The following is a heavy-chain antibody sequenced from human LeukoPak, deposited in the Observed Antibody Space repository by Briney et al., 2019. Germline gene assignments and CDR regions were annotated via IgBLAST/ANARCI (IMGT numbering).Heavy chain of an antibody. D-gene: IGHD3-16*01. J-gene: IGHJ5*02. CDR1: GGSFSGYY. CDR3: AKGRIMITFGGSRNWFDP. V-gene: IGHV4-34*01. Sequence: PSETLSLTCAVYGGSFSGYYWSWIRQPPGKGLEWIGEINHSGSTNYNPSLKSRVTISVDTSKNQFSLKLSSVTAADTAVYYCAKGRIMITFGGSRNWFDPWGQGTLVTVSS. CDR2: INHSGST.